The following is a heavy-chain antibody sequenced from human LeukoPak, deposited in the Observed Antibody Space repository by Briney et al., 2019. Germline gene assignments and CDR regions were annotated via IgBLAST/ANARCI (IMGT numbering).Heavy chain of an antibody. CDR3: ASWYSGYDQAYALGY. V-gene: IGHV1-69*05. J-gene: IGHJ4*02. CDR1: GGTFSSYA. D-gene: IGHD5-12*01. CDR2: IIPIFGTA. Sequence: SVKVSCKASGGTFSSYAISWVRQAPGQGLEWMGGIIPIFGTANYAQKFQGRVTITTDESTSTAYMELRSLRSEDTAVYYCASWYSGYDQAYALGYWGQGTLVTVSS.